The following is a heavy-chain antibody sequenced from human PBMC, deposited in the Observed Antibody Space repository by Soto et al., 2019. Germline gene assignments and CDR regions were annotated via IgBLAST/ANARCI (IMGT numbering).Heavy chain of an antibody. CDR2: ISGSGDIT. CDR1: DFTFSSWA. D-gene: IGHD6-19*01. V-gene: IGHV3-23*01. Sequence: GGSLRLSCAASDFTFSSWAMSWVRQAPGQGLEWVSSISGSGDITYYADSVKGRFTISRDNSKSTLYLQMNSLRAEDTAVYYCAKGGRQWLVTADFNYWGQGA. J-gene: IGHJ4*02. CDR3: AKGGRQWLVTADFNY.